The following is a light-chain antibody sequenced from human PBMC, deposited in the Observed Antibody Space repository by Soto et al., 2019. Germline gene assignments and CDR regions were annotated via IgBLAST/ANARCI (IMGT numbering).Light chain of an antibody. CDR1: QSVSNNY. Sequence: EIVLTQSPGTLSLSPGERATLSCRASQSVSNNYLAWYQQRPAQAPRLLIHGASTRATGITDRFSGSVSGTDFTLTISGLEPEDFAVYYCQQYGSSPATFGQGTKVDI. CDR2: GAS. V-gene: IGKV3-20*01. J-gene: IGKJ1*01. CDR3: QQYGSSPAT.